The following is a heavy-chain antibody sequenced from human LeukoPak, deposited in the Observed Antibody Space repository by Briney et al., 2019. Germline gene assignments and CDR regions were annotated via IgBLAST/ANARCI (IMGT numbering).Heavy chain of an antibody. V-gene: IGHV7-4-1*02. J-gene: IGHJ6*03. CDR3: AREANCGGDCYSIVDYYYYYMDV. CDR2: INTHSGKP. D-gene: IGHD2-21*02. Sequence: ASVKVSCKASGYSFNSQGMNWLRQAPGQGLEWMGWINTHSGKPTYAQGFTGRFVFSVDSSVRTVYLQISNLLPEDTAMYYCAREANCGGDCYSIVDYYYYYMDVWGKGTTVTISS. CDR1: GYSFNSQG.